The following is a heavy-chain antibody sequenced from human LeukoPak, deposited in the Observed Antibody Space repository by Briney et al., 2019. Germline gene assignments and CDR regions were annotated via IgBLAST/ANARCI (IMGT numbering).Heavy chain of an antibody. CDR1: GGSISSGSYY. J-gene: IGHJ4*02. D-gene: IGHD3-3*01. CDR2: IYTSGST. CDR3: ASTYYDVWSGLIF. Sequence: PSETLSLTCTVSGGSISSGSYYWSWIRQPAGKGLEWIGRIYTSGSTNYNPSLKSRVTISVDTSKNQFSLKLSSVTAADTAVYYCASTYYDVWSGLIFWGQGTLVTVSS. V-gene: IGHV4-61*02.